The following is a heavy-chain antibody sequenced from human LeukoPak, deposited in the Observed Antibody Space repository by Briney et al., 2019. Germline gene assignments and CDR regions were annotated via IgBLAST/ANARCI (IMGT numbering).Heavy chain of an antibody. Sequence: GGSLRLSCAASGFTFSSYSMSWVRQAPGKGLEWVSSISGSGGRIDYADSVKGRFTISRDNSKNTLSLQMNSLPAEETAVYYCAKNPRLEGWIYFDSWGQGTRLTLS. V-gene: IGHV3-23*01. CDR1: GFTFSSYS. J-gene: IGHJ4*02. D-gene: IGHD2-15*01. CDR2: ISGSGGRI. CDR3: AKNPRLEGWIYFDS.